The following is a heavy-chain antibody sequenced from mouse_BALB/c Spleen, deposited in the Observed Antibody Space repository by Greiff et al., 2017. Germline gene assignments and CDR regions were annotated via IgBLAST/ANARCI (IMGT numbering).Heavy chain of an antibody. Sequence: EVMLVESGGGLVQPGGSRKLSCAASGFTFSSFGMHWVRQAPEKGLEWVAYISSGSSTIYYADTVKGRFTISRDNPKNTLFLQMTSLRSEDTAMYYCARITTVPYYAMDYWGQGTSVTVSS. CDR1: GFTFSSFG. D-gene: IGHD1-1*01. J-gene: IGHJ4*01. CDR3: ARITTVPYYAMDY. V-gene: IGHV5-17*02. CDR2: ISSGSSTI.